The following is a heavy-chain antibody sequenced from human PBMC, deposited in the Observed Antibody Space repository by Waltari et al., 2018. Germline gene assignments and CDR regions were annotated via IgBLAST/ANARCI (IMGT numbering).Heavy chain of an antibody. CDR1: GGPLTTITSF. J-gene: IGHJ4*01. CDR3: ARGLGAIY. V-gene: IGHV4-39*07. Sequence: QLQMQESGPGLVRPSETLSLTCAVPGGPLTTITSFWGWIRQPPGKGLEWIASFSYNGNTYYNPSLKSRVTISGDTSKNQFSLVLTSVTAADTAVYYCARGLGAIYWGHGTLVTVSS. D-gene: IGHD2-21*01. CDR2: FSYNGNT.